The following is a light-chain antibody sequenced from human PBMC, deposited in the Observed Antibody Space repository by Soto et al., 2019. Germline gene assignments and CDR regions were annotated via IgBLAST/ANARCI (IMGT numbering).Light chain of an antibody. CDR1: SNDVGGYNY. V-gene: IGLV2-14*03. CDR2: DVS. J-gene: IGLJ1*01. Sequence: QSALTQPASVSGSPGQSITISCTGTSNDVGGYNYVSWYQQHPGKAPKLMIYDVSNRTSGVSNRFSGSKSANTASLTISGLQTEDESDYYSGSYTGSSTYVFATGTKVTVL. CDR3: GSYTGSSTYV.